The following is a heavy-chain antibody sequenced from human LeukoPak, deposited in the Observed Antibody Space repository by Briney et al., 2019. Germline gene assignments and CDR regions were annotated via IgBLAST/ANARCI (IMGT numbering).Heavy chain of an antibody. J-gene: IGHJ4*02. V-gene: IGHV4-31*03. D-gene: IGHD5-18*01. Sequence: SQTLSLTCTVSGGSISSAGDYWTLIRQHPGKVLEWIGFIYHSGTTYYTPSLKSRVTISVDTSKNQFSLKLTSVTAADTAVYYCASDRRLIQGGFDFWGQGTLVTVSS. CDR2: IYHSGTT. CDR1: GGSISSAGDY. CDR3: ASDRRLIQGGFDF.